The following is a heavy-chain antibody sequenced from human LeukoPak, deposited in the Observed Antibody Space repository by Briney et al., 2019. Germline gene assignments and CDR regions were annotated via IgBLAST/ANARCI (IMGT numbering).Heavy chain of an antibody. D-gene: IGHD3-16*01. CDR2: IYPDDSDT. Sequence: GESLKISCKGSGYSFTNYWIGWVRQMPGKGLEWMGIIYPDDSDTRYSPSLQGQVTISADKSINTAFLQWGSLKASDTGIYFCARSRWGISFDSWGQGALVTVSS. V-gene: IGHV5-51*01. J-gene: IGHJ4*02. CDR3: ARSRWGISFDS. CDR1: GYSFTNYW.